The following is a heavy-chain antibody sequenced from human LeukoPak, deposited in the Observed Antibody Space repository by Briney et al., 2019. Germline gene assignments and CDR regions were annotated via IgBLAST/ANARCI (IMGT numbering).Heavy chain of an antibody. CDR2: IHYSGAT. D-gene: IGHD6-6*01. V-gene: IGHV4-31*03. Sequence: SETLSLTCTVSGGSISSGDYYWGWIRQLPGEGLEWIGYIHYSGATYHNPSLKSRAIISVDTSNNQFSLKLSSVTAADTAFYYCAIYGPSSSCCGWFDPWGQGTLVTVSS. CDR3: AIYGPSSSCCGWFDP. CDR1: GGSISSGDYY. J-gene: IGHJ5*02.